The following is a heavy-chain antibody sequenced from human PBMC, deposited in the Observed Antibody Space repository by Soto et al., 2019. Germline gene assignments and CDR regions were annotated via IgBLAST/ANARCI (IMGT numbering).Heavy chain of an antibody. D-gene: IGHD6-6*01. Sequence: PGGSLRLSCAASGFNFSSYGMHWVRQAPGKGLEWVAVISYDGSNKYYADSVKGRFTISRDNSKNTLYLQMNSLRAEDTAVYYCAKVGIAARNYYYGMDVWGQGTTVTVSS. CDR3: AKVGIAARNYYYGMDV. J-gene: IGHJ6*02. CDR2: ISYDGSNK. V-gene: IGHV3-30*18. CDR1: GFNFSSYG.